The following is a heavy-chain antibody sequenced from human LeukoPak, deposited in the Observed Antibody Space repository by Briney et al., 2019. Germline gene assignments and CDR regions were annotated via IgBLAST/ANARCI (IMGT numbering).Heavy chain of an antibody. D-gene: IGHD3-22*01. V-gene: IGHV3-74*01. J-gene: IGHJ5*02. Sequence: QTGGSLRLSCAASGFTSSSYWMHWVRQAPGKGLVGVSRINNDGRSTNYADSVKGRFTISRDNAKNTLNLQMNSLRAEDTAVYYCARDLGQYYDTSDNWFDPWGQGTLVTVSS. CDR2: INNDGRST. CDR1: GFTSSSYW. CDR3: ARDLGQYYDTSDNWFDP.